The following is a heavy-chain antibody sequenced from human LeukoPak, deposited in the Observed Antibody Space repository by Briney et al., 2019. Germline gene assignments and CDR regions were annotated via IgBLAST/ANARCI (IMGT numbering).Heavy chain of an antibody. CDR1: GFSFSYAW. V-gene: IGHV3-20*04. D-gene: IGHD5-24*01. J-gene: IGHJ6*02. CDR2: INWNGGST. CDR3: AREDGYNFYYYYGMDV. Sequence: GGSLRLSCAASGFSFSYAWVSWVRQAPGKGLEWVSGINWNGGSTGYADSVKGRFTISRDNAKNSLYLQMNSLRAEDTAVCYCAREDGYNFYYYYGMDVWGQGTTVTVSS.